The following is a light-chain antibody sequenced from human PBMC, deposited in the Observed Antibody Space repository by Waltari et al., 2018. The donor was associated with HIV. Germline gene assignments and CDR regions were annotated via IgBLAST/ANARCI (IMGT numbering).Light chain of an antibody. CDR2: GNS. CDR3: QSYDSSLSGWGV. Sequence: QPVLTQPPSVSGAPGQRVTIPCTGSSSNIGAGSDVHWYQQLPGTAPKLLIYGNSNRPSGVPDRFSGSKSGTSASLAITGLQAEDEADYYGQSYDSSLSGWGVFGGGTKLTVL. CDR1: SSNIGAGSD. V-gene: IGLV1-40*01. J-gene: IGLJ3*02.